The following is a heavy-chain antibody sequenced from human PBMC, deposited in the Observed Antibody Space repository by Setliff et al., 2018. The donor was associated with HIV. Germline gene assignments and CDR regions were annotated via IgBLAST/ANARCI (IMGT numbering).Heavy chain of an antibody. Sequence: SETLSLTCTVSGGSISSSSYYWSWIRQPAGMGLEWIGRIYTSGNTNYNPSLKSRVTISVDTSKNQFSLKLSSVTAADTTVYYCARRKSGSYFDAFDIWGQGTMVTVSS. CDR2: IYTSGNT. J-gene: IGHJ3*02. V-gene: IGHV4-61*02. D-gene: IGHD1-26*01. CDR1: GGSISSSSYY. CDR3: ARRKSGSYFDAFDI.